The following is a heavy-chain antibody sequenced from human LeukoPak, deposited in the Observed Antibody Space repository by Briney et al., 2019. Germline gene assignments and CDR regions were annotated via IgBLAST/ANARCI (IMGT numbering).Heavy chain of an antibody. CDR2: IYYSGST. V-gene: IGHV4-39*01. CDR1: GGSISSSSYY. CDR3: ARPSPYCGGDCYSGYFDY. J-gene: IGHJ4*02. Sequence: PSETLSLTCTVSGGSISSSSYYWGWIRQPQGKGLEWIGSIYYSGSTYYNPSLKSRVTISVDTSKNQFSLKLSSVTAADTAVYYCARPSPYCGGDCYSGYFDYWGQGTLVTVSS. D-gene: IGHD2-21*01.